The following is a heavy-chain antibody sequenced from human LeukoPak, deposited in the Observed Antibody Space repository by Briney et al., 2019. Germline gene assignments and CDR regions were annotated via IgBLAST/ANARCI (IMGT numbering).Heavy chain of an antibody. D-gene: IGHD1-1*01. Sequence: AAVKVSCKASGYTFTSYYIDWVRQAPGQGLEWMGVINPSGGSTRYAQKFQGRVTMTGDPSTRTVYMELSSLTSDDTAVYYCARGTTDDYWGQGTPVTVSS. J-gene: IGHJ4*02. CDR1: GYTFTSYY. CDR3: ARGTTDDY. CDR2: INPSGGST. V-gene: IGHV1-46*01.